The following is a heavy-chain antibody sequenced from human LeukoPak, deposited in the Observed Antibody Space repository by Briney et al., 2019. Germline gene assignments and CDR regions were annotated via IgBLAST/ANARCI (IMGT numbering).Heavy chain of an antibody. CDR1: GFAFSDCG. Sequence: GRSLRLSCAASGFAFSDCGMHWVRQFPGKGLEWVAVVPFDVRNIYYADSVKGRFTISRDNSKNTLYLQMNSLRAEDTAVYYCAKDPRAITMITRVNWFDPWGQGTLVTVSS. CDR2: VPFDVRNI. CDR3: AKDPRAITMITRVNWFDP. V-gene: IGHV3-30*18. J-gene: IGHJ5*02. D-gene: IGHD3-22*01.